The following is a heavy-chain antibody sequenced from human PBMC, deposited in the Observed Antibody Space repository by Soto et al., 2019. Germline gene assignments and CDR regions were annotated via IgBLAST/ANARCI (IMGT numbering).Heavy chain of an antibody. V-gene: IGHV6-1*01. Sequence: PSQTLSLTCAISGDSVSSNSAAWNWIRQSPSRGLEWLGRTYYRSKWYNDYAVSVKSRITINPDTSKNQFSLQLNSVTPEDTAVYYCARDHPVIDLPQYYYDSSGYYGGFDYWGQGTLVTVSS. CDR2: TYYRSKWYN. CDR1: GDSVSSNSAA. D-gene: IGHD3-22*01. CDR3: ARDHPVIDLPQYYYDSSGYYGGFDY. J-gene: IGHJ4*02.